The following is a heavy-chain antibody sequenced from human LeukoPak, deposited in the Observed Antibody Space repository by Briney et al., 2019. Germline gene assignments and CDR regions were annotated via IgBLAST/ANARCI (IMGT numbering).Heavy chain of an antibody. Sequence: ASVKVTCKASGYTFTIYGISWVRQAPGQGLEWMGWISAYNGNTNYAQKLQGRVTMTTDTSTSTAYMELRSLRSDDTAVYYCARDIIAAAAPEGYFDYWGQGTLVTVSS. CDR1: GYTFTIYG. V-gene: IGHV1-18*01. J-gene: IGHJ4*02. D-gene: IGHD6-13*01. CDR3: ARDIIAAAAPEGYFDY. CDR2: ISAYNGNT.